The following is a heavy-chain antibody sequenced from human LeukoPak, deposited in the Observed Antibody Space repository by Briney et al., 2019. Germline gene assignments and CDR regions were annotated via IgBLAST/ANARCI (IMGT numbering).Heavy chain of an antibody. CDR2: ISSSGSTI. V-gene: IGHV3-48*03. D-gene: IGHD3-16*02. Sequence: GGSLRPSCAASGFTFSSYEMNWVRQAPGKGLEWVSYISSSGSTIYYADSVKGRFTISRDNAKNSLYLQMNSLRAQDTAVYYCASITFGGVIAPGNPVNPRGQGTLVTVSS. J-gene: IGHJ5*02. CDR3: ASITFGGVIAPGNPVNP. CDR1: GFTFSSYE.